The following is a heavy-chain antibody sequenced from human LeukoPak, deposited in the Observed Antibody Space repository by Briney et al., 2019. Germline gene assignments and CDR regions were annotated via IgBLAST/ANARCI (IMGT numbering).Heavy chain of an antibody. D-gene: IGHD1-26*01. CDR3: ARDSGIVGATDDAFDI. CDR2: INPNSGVT. J-gene: IGHJ3*02. V-gene: IGHV1-2*06. CDR1: GYTFSGYS. Sequence: GASVKVSCKASGYTFSGYSMHWVRQAPGQGLEWMGRINPNSGVTYYAQKFQGRVTMTSDTSITTAYMELSSLTSDDTATYYCARDSGIVGATDDAFDIWGQGTMVTVSS.